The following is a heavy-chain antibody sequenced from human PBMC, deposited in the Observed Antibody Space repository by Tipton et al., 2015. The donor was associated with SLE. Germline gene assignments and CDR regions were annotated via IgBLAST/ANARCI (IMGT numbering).Heavy chain of an antibody. CDR2: IRYDGSNK. CDR1: GFTFSSYG. CDR3: AKDQAAAAGMGDY. Sequence: GSLRLSCAASGFTFSSYGVHWVRQAPGKGLEWVAFIRYDGSNKYYADSVKGRFTISRDNSKNTLYLQMNSLRAEDTAVYYCAKDQAAAAGMGDYWGQGTLVTVSS. J-gene: IGHJ4*02. V-gene: IGHV3-30*02. D-gene: IGHD6-13*01.